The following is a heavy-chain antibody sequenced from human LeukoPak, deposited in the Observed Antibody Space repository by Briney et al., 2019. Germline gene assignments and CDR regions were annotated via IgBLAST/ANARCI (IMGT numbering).Heavy chain of an antibody. Sequence: GASVKVSCKASGATFISYAMSWVRQAPGQGLEWMGWISAYNGNTNYAQKLQGRVTMTTDTSTSTAYMELRSLRSDDTAVYYCARDTRGGFDYWGQGTLVTVSS. CDR3: ARDTRGGFDY. CDR2: ISAYNGNT. V-gene: IGHV1-18*01. J-gene: IGHJ4*02. D-gene: IGHD6-25*01. CDR1: GATFISYA.